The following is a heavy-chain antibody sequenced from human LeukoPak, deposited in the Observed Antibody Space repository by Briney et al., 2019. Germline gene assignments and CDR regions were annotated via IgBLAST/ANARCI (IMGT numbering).Heavy chain of an antibody. V-gene: IGHV1-18*01. CDR1: GYTFSSYE. Sequence: AASVKVSCKASGYTFSSYEINWVRQAPGQGLEWMGGISTHKGNTNYAQKFQGRVTMTRDTSTSTVYMELSSLRSEDTAVYYCARLRYDFWSGYYSYYFDYWGQGTLVTVSS. CDR2: ISTHKGNT. CDR3: ARLRYDFWSGYYSYYFDY. J-gene: IGHJ4*02. D-gene: IGHD3-3*01.